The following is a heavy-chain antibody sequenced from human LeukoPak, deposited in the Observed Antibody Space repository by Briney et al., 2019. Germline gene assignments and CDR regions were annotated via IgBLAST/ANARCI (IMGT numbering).Heavy chain of an antibody. Sequence: SEALSLTCTVSGASISSHYWCWIRQPPGTGLEWIGDIYYRGSTTYNPSLKSRVSISLDTSRNQFSLNLSSVTAADTAVYYCAKLEVGRFDPWGQGTLVTVSS. J-gene: IGHJ5*02. CDR3: AKLEVGRFDP. V-gene: IGHV4-59*11. CDR1: GASISSHY. D-gene: IGHD7-27*01. CDR2: IYYRGST.